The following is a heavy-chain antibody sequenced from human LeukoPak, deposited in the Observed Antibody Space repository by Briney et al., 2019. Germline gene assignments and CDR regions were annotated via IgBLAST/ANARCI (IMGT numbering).Heavy chain of an antibody. CDR3: AKREAFDI. Sequence: GGSLRLSCAASGFTFSSYGMHWVRQAPGKGLEWVAVISYDGSNKYYADSVKGRFTISRDNSKNTLYLQMNSLRAEDTAVYYSAKREAFDIWGQGTMVTVSS. CDR1: GFTFSSYG. CDR2: ISYDGSNK. J-gene: IGHJ3*02. V-gene: IGHV3-30*18.